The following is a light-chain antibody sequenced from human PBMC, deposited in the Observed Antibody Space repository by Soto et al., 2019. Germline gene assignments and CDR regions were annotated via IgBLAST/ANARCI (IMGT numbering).Light chain of an antibody. J-gene: IGKJ1*01. V-gene: IGKV4-1*01. CDR2: WAS. Sequence: DIVMTQSPDSLAVSLGERATINCKSSQSILYSANSKNYLAWYQHRSGQPPKLLIYWASTRESGVPDRFSGSGSVTDFTITITSLQAEDVAVYYCQQYYTIPQTFGQGTKVEIK. CDR3: QQYYTIPQT. CDR1: QSILYSANSKNY.